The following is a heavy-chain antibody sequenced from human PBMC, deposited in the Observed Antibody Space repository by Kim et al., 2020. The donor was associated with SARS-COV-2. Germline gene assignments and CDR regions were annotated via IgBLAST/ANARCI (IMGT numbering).Heavy chain of an antibody. CDR3: AKSLIFGVVISRYYYYGMDV. D-gene: IGHD3-3*01. J-gene: IGHJ6*02. CDR2: ISYDGSNK. Sequence: GGSLRLSCAASGFTFSSYGMHWVRQAPGKGLEWVAVISYDGSNKYYADSVKGRFTISRDNSKNTLYLQMNSLRAEDTAVYYCAKSLIFGVVISRYYYYGMDVWGQGTTVTVSS. V-gene: IGHV3-30*18. CDR1: GFTFSSYG.